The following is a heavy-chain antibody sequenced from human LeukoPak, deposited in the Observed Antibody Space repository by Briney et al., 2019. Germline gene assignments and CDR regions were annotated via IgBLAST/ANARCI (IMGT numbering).Heavy chain of an antibody. CDR1: GYTFTGYY. J-gene: IGHJ4*02. Sequence: ASVKVSCKASGYTFTGYYMHWVRQAPGQGLEWMGWINPNSGGTNYAQKFQGRVTMTRDTSISTAYMELSRLRSDDTAVYYCARAAVGTMVRGVIFFYWGQGTLVTVSS. V-gene: IGHV1-2*02. D-gene: IGHD3-10*01. CDR2: INPNSGGT. CDR3: ARAAVGTMVRGVIFFY.